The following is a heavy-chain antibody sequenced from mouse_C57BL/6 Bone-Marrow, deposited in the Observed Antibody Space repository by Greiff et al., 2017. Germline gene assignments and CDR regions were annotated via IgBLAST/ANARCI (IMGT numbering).Heavy chain of an antibody. CDR1: GFTFSDYY. CDR3: ARLYSPFAY. Sequence: EVQLQESGGGLVQPGGSLKLSCAASGFTFSDYYMYWVRQTPEKRLEWVAYISNGGGSTYYPDTVRGRFTISRDNAKNTLYLQMSRLKSEDTAMYYCARLYSPFAYWGQGTLVTVSA. V-gene: IGHV5-12*01. CDR2: ISNGGGST. J-gene: IGHJ3*01. D-gene: IGHD2-12*01.